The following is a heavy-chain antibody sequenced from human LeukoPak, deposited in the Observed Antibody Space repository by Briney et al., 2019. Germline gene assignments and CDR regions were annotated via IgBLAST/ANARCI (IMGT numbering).Heavy chain of an antibody. Sequence: GGSLRLSCAASGFTFSSYWMSWVRQAPGKGLEWVATIRQDGSQKYYVDSVKGRFTISRDNAKNSLYLQMNSLRAEDTAVYYCAKGDWLFVDYWGQGTLVTVSS. J-gene: IGHJ4*02. CDR2: IRQDGSQK. CDR3: AKGDWLFVDY. CDR1: GFTFSSYW. D-gene: IGHD3/OR15-3a*01. V-gene: IGHV3-7*01.